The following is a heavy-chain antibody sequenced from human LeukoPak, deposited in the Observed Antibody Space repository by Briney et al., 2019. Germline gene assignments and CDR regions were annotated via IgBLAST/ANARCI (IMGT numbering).Heavy chain of an antibody. D-gene: IGHD5-24*01. CDR1: GFTFSTYA. CDR3: AKDLGRDGYEIFDY. J-gene: IGHJ4*02. V-gene: IGHV3-23*01. Sequence: GGSLRLPCAASGFTFSTYAMSWVRQDPGRGLEWVSTISVRGDSTYYADSVKGQFTVSRDNSKSTLYLQMNSLRVEDTAVYYCAKDLGRDGYEIFDYWGQGTLVTVSS. CDR2: ISVRGDST.